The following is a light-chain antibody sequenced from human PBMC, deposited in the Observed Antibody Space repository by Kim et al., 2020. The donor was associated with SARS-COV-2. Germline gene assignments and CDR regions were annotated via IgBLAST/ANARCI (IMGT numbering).Light chain of an antibody. V-gene: IGKV3-15*01. J-gene: IGKJ1*01. CDR3: QQYNNWPRT. CDR2: GAS. CDR1: QSVSSN. Sequence: EILMTQSPATLSVSPGERATLPCRASQSVSSNLAWYQQKPGQAPRLLIYGASTRATGIPARFSGSGSGTEFTLTISSLQSEDFALYFCQQYNNWPRTFGQGTKVDIK.